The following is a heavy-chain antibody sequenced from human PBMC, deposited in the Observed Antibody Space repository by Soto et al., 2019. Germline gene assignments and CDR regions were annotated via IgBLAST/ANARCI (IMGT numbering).Heavy chain of an antibody. CDR2: INAGNGNT. V-gene: IGHV1-3*01. Sequence: QVRLVQSGTEVKKPGASVMVSCKATGYTFANYAIHWVRQAPGQDFEWMGWINAGNGNTRNSQKFQGRVTFTRDTSATTAHMEVGSLRFEDTAVYYCACDLSGWGLTNGHFGVDVWGQGTTVIVSS. CDR3: ACDLSGWGLTNGHFGVDV. J-gene: IGHJ6*02. D-gene: IGHD3-16*01. CDR1: GYTFANYA.